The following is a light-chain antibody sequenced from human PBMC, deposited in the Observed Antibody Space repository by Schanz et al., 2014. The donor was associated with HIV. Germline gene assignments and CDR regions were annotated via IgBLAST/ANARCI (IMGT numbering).Light chain of an antibody. CDR1: SSNIGSNT. CDR2: SNN. CDR3: SSYTSSSTVV. Sequence: QSVLTQPPSASGTPGQRVTISCSGSSSNIGSNTVNWYQQLPGTAPKFLIYSNNQRPSGVPDRFSGSKSGTSASLAISGLQSEDEADYYCSSYTSSSTVVFGGGTKLTVL. J-gene: IGLJ2*01. V-gene: IGLV1-44*01.